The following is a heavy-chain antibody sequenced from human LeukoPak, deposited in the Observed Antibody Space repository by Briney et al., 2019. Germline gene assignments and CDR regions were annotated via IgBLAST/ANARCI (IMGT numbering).Heavy chain of an antibody. V-gene: IGHV1-2*02. CDR3: ARSDSSGWHFDY. CDR1: GYTFTGYY. CDR2: INPNSGGT. Sequence: ASVKVSCKASGYTFTGYYMHLVRQAPGQGLELMGWINPNSGGTNYAQKFQGRVTMTRDTSISTAYMELSRLRSDDTAVYYCARSDSSGWHFDYWGQGTLVTVSS. J-gene: IGHJ4*02. D-gene: IGHD6-19*01.